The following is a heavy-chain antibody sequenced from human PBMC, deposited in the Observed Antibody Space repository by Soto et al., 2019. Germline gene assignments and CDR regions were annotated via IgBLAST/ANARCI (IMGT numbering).Heavy chain of an antibody. D-gene: IGHD3-10*01. CDR1: GFRFSSYW. Sequence: EEQLVESGGDLVQPGGSLRLSCEASGFRFSSYWLSWVRQAPGKGLEWVANIKQDASQKDYVDSVKGRFTISRDNAKNSLYLQMNSLRAEDTAVYYCAREGSRTFDIWGQGTKVTVSS. V-gene: IGHV3-7*01. CDR3: AREGSRTFDI. CDR2: IKQDASQK. J-gene: IGHJ3*02.